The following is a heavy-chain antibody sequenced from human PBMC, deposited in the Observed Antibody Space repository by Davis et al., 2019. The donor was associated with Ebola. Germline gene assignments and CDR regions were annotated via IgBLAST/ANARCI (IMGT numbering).Heavy chain of an antibody. CDR1: GGSISSSNW. D-gene: IGHD6-19*01. CDR2: IYHSGST. Sequence: ETLSLTCAVSGGSISSSNWWSWVRQPPGKGLEWIGEIYHSGSTNYNPSLKSRVTISVDKSKNQFSLKLSSVTAADTAVYYCARDGGWSGNNYFDYWGQGTLVTVSS. V-gene: IGHV4-4*02. CDR3: ARDGGWSGNNYFDY. J-gene: IGHJ4*02.